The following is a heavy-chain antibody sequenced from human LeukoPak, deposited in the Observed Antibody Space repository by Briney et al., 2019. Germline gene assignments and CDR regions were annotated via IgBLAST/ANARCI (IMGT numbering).Heavy chain of an antibody. V-gene: IGHV1-69*04. D-gene: IGHD5-18*01. J-gene: IGHJ4*02. Sequence: SVKVSCKASGGTFSSYAISWVRQAPGQGLEWMGRIIPILGIANYAQKFQGRVTITADKSTSTAYRELSSLRSEDTAVYYCASFFYSYGIDYWGQGTLVTVSS. CDR3: ASFFYSYGIDY. CDR2: IIPILGIA. CDR1: GGTFSSYA.